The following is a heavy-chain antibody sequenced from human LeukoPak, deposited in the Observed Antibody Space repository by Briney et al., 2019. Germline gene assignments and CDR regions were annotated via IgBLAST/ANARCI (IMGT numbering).Heavy chain of an antibody. Sequence: GGSLRLSCAASGFIVNSYAISWVRQAPGKGLAWVSLIYSDGVAQYADSVKGRFTISRDNSKNTLYLQMNSLRDEDTAVYFCARDRAEGKTWVEFDPWGQGTLVTVSS. CDR2: IYSDGVA. J-gene: IGHJ5*02. V-gene: IGHV3-66*02. CDR1: GFIVNSYA. CDR3: ARDRAEGKTWVEFDP.